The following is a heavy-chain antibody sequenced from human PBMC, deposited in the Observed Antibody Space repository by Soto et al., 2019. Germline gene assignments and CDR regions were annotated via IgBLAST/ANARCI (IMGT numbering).Heavy chain of an antibody. CDR1: GYTFTSYA. J-gene: IGHJ6*02. CDR2: INAGNGNK. CDR3: ARDKAPSDP. Sequence: QVQLVQAGAEVKKPGASVKVSCKASGYTFTSYAMHWVRQAPGQRLEWMRWINAGNGNKKYSQKFQGRVTITSQTSASTAHMAPSSPSPAATAMNYCARDKAPSDPCGQGTTITVPS. V-gene: IGHV1-3*01.